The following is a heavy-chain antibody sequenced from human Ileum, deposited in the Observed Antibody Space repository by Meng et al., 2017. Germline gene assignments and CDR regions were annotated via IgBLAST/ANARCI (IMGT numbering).Heavy chain of an antibody. D-gene: IGHD3-10*01. V-gene: IGHV4-38-2*02. CDR2: ISYSGTT. Sequence: SETLSLTCTVSGYSISTGYYWGWIRQPPGKGLEWIGSISYSGTTSHNPSLKSRVTMSLDTSENQFSLQVSSVTAADTAVYYCARIYYYVSGSYLQNYFDYWGQGTLVTVSS. J-gene: IGHJ4*02. CDR3: ARIYYYVSGSYLQNYFDY. CDR1: GYSISTGYY.